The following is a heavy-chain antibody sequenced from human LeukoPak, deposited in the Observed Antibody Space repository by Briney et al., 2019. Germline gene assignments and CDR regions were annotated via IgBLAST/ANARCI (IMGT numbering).Heavy chain of an antibody. CDR3: ATLDDYTFDY. J-gene: IGHJ4*02. V-gene: IGHV5-51*01. CDR2: IYPGDSDT. CDR1: GYSFTSYW. D-gene: IGHD4-11*01. Sequence: GESLKISCRGSGYSFTSYWIAWVRQMPEKGLEWMGVIYPGDSDTRYSPSFQGQVTISADKSISTAYLQWSSLKASDTAMYYCATLDDYTFDYWGQGTLVTVSS.